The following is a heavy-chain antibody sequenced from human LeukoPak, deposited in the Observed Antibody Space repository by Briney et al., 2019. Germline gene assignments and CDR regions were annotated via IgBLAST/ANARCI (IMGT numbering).Heavy chain of an antibody. D-gene: IGHD3-22*01. V-gene: IGHV3-53*01. CDR3: ARDRYDSSGYFYPFDY. CDR2: IYSGGST. CDR1: GFTVSSNY. J-gene: IGHJ4*02. Sequence: GGSLRLSCAASGFTVSSNYMSWVRQAPGKGLEWVSVIYSGGSTYYADSVKGRLTISRDNSKNTLYLQMNSLRAEDTAVYYCARDRYDSSGYFYPFDYWGQGTLVTVSS.